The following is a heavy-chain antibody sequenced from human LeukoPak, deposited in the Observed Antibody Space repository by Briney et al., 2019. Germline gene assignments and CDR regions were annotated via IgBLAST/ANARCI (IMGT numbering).Heavy chain of an antibody. CDR2: IYYSGST. D-gene: IGHD3-10*01. Sequence: PSETLSLTCTVSGGSISSGDYYWSWIRQPPGKGLEWIGYIYYSGSTCYNPSLKSRVTISVDTSKNQFSLRLSSVTAADTAVYYCARVRMVRAPNPRATGYYYYGMDVWGQGTTVTVSS. CDR3: ARVRMVRAPNPRATGYYYYGMDV. J-gene: IGHJ6*02. V-gene: IGHV4-30-4*01. CDR1: GGSISSGDYY.